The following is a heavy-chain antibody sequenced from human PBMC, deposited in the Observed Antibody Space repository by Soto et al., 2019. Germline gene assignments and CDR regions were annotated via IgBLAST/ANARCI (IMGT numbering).Heavy chain of an antibody. V-gene: IGHV3-11*01. CDR1: GFTFSDYY. D-gene: IGHD3-10*01. Sequence: TGGSLRLSCAAPGFTFSDYYMSWIRQAPGEGVEWVSYISSSGSTIYYADSVKGRFTISRDNAKNSLYLQMNSLRAEDTAVYYCARDQGEGYGSGSYYSMLYYYMDVWGKGTTVTVSS. J-gene: IGHJ6*03. CDR3: ARDQGEGYGSGSYYSMLYYYMDV. CDR2: ISSSGSTI.